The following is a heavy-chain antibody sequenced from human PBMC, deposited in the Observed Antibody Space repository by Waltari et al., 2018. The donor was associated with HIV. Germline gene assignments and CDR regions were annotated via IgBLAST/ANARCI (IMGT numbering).Heavy chain of an antibody. CDR2: ISSNGSTT. V-gene: IGHV3-48*03. CDR3: ARDIQDDYGDAGAFDI. J-gene: IGHJ3*02. CDR1: GFTLSSYE. Sequence: EVQLVQSGGGLGQHGGSLRLSCAAYGFTLSSYEMNWVRQAPGKGLEWVSYISSNGSTTYYADSVKGRFTISKAKNSLYLQMNSLRAEDTAVYYCARDIQDDYGDAGAFDIWGQGTMITVSS. D-gene: IGHD4-17*01.